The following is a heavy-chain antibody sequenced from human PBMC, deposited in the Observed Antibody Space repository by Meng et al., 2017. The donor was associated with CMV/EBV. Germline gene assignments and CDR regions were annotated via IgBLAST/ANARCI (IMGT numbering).Heavy chain of an antibody. CDR3: ARKAQDCSSTSCYPFDI. CDR2: INHSGST. J-gene: IGHJ3*02. D-gene: IGHD2-2*01. CDR1: GGSFSGYY. Sequence: SETLSLTCAVYGGSFSGYYWSWIRQPPGKGLEWIGEINHSGSTNYNPSLKSRVTISVGTSKNQFSLKLSSVTAADTAVYYCARKAQDCSSTSCYPFDIWGQGTMVTVSS. V-gene: IGHV4-34*01.